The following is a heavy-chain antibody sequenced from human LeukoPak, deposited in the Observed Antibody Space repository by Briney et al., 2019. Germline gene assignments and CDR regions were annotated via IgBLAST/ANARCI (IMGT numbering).Heavy chain of an antibody. Sequence: PSETLSLTCTVSGDSIRSSDYYWSWIRQHPGTGLEWIGYISYSGSPYYNPSLMRRLPISLDPSKSQFSLRLSSVTAADTAVYYCARDRGTLLLGNYYFYMDVWGKGTTVTVSS. D-gene: IGHD3-10*01. J-gene: IGHJ6*03. V-gene: IGHV4-31*03. CDR1: GDSIRSSDYY. CDR3: ARDRGTLLLGNYYFYMDV. CDR2: ISYSGSP.